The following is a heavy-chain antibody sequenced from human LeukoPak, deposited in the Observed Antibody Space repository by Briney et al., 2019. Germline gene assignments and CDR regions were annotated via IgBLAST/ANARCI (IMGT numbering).Heavy chain of an antibody. Sequence: PSETLSLTCTVSGGSISSGGYYWSWIRQHPGKGLEWIGYIYYSGSTYYNPSLKSRVTISVDTSKNQFSLKLSSVTAADTAAYYCARDRDNDSSGYYYGTPYNWFDPWGQGTLVTVSS. CDR1: GGSISSGGYY. CDR2: IYYSGST. V-gene: IGHV4-31*03. D-gene: IGHD3-22*01. CDR3: ARDRDNDSSGYYYGTPYNWFDP. J-gene: IGHJ5*02.